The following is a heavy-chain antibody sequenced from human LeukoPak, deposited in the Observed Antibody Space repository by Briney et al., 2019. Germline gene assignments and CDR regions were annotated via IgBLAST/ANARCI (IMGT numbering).Heavy chain of an antibody. Sequence: SETLSLTCTVSGGSIRSYYWSWIRQPPGKGLEWIGHFYYSGSTNYNPSLRSRVTISVDTSRNQFSLRLTSVTAADTAVYYCARGQGGNYYLNYFDYWGQGALVTVSS. J-gene: IGHJ4*02. CDR2: FYYSGST. D-gene: IGHD1-26*01. CDR1: GGSIRSYY. V-gene: IGHV4-59*12. CDR3: ARGQGGNYYLNYFDY.